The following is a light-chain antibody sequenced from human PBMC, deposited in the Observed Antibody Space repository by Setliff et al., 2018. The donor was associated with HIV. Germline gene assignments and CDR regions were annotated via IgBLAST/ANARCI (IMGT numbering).Light chain of an antibody. J-gene: IGLJ2*01. CDR3: SSYTRNSPVV. Sequence: ALTQPASVSGSPGQSITISCTGSSSDVGSYDHVSWYQQHPGKVPKLLIFDVSKRPSGVSSRFSGSKSGDTASLTISSLQTEDEADYYCSSYTRNSPVVFGGGTKVTVL. CDR2: DVS. V-gene: IGLV2-14*02. CDR1: SSDVGSYDH.